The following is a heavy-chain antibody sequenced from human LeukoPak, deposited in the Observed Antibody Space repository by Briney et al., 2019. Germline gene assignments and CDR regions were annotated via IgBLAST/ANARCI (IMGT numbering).Heavy chain of an antibody. Sequence: PGGSLRLSCAASGFTFSSYGMHWVRQAPGKGLEWVAVISYGGSNKYYADSVKGRFTISRDNSKNTLYLQMNSLRAEDTAVYYCAKNDGYSSGWELGHFDYWGQGTLVTVSS. V-gene: IGHV3-30*18. J-gene: IGHJ4*02. CDR2: ISYGGSNK. D-gene: IGHD6-19*01. CDR1: GFTFSSYG. CDR3: AKNDGYSSGWELGHFDY.